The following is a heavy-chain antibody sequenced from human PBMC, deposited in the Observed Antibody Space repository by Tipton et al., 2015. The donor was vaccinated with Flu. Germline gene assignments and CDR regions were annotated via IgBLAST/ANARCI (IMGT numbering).Heavy chain of an antibody. D-gene: IGHD6-6*01. J-gene: IGHJ4*02. CDR1: GFTFSSYE. V-gene: IGHV3-48*03. Sequence: SLRLSCAASGFTFSSYEMNWVRQAPGEGLEWVSYISSSGSTIYYADSVKGRFTISRDNAKNSLYLQMNSLRAEDTAVYYCARGSSSARRYYFDYWGQGTLVTVSS. CDR3: ARGSSSARRYYFDY. CDR2: ISSSGSTI.